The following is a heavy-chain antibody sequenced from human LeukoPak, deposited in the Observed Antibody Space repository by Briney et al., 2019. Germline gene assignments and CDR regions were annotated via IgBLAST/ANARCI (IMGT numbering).Heavy chain of an antibody. CDR2: IYSSGYT. J-gene: IGHJ6*03. CDR1: GGSISSYY. Sequence: SETLSLTCSVSGGSISSYYWSWLRQPPGKGLEWIGYIYSSGYTNYNPSLKSRVTIAVDTSKNQVSLKLRSVTAADAAVYYCARQPNYYYYMDVWGKGTTVTVSS. V-gene: IGHV4-59*08. CDR3: ARQPNYYYYMDV.